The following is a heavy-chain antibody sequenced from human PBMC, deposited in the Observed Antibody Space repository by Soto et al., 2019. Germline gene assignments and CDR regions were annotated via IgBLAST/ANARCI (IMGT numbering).Heavy chain of an antibody. D-gene: IGHD2-2*01. CDR3: ASVGFSTSLDYYYYYGMDV. V-gene: IGHV1-8*01. J-gene: IGHJ6*02. CDR1: GYTFTSYD. Sequence: ASVKVSCKASGYTFTSYDINWVRQATGQGLEWMGWMNPNSGNTGYAQKFQGRVTMTRNTSISTAYMELSSLRSEDTAVYYCASVGFSTSLDYYYYYGMDVWGQGTTVTVSS. CDR2: MNPNSGNT.